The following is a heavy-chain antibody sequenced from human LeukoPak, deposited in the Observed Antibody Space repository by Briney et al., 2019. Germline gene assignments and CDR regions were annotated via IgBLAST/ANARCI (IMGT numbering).Heavy chain of an antibody. CDR3: ARSSGRGYDHPYDY. CDR1: GFTFNSYA. D-gene: IGHD5-12*01. J-gene: IGHJ4*02. CDR2: ISGSGGST. V-gene: IGHV3-23*01. Sequence: SGGSLRLSCAASGFTFNSYAMNWVRQAPGKGLEWVSGISGSGGSTYHADSMKGRFTISRDNSKNTLYLQMNSLRAEDTAVYYCARSSGRGYDHPYDYWGQGTLDTVSS.